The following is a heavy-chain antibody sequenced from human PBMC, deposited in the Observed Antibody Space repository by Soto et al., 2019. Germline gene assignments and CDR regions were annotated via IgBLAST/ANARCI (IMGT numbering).Heavy chain of an antibody. V-gene: IGHV3-48*01. CDR3: ARGTTCIEGYFSSGSWHDY. CDR1: GFTFSNYD. D-gene: IGHD2-15*01. J-gene: IGHJ4*02. Sequence: EVQLVESGGALVQPGESLRASCAASGFTFSNYDMNWVRQAPGTGLEWVSYISSSSGTIYYADSVKGRFTTSRDNAKNSLYLQMNSLRAEDTAVYYCARGTTCIEGYFSSGSWHDYWGQGTLVTVSS. CDR2: ISSSSGTI.